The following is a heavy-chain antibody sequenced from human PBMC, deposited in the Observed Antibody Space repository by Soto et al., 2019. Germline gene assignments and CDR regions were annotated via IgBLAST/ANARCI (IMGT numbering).Heavy chain of an antibody. D-gene: IGHD3-10*01. CDR1: GYTFTSYA. Sequence: QVQVVQSGAEVKKPGASVKVSCKASGYTFTSYAMHWVRQAPGQRLEWMGWINPGNGNTKNSQKFQGRVTITRDTFTSTAYMELRSLRSEDTAVYYSARSSSSVTTFYLDVWGRGTLLTVSS. CDR2: INPGNGNT. J-gene: IGHJ2*01. CDR3: ARSSSSVTTFYLDV. V-gene: IGHV1-3*01.